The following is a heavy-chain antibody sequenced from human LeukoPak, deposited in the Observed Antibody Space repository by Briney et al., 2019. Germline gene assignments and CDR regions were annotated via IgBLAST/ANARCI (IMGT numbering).Heavy chain of an antibody. V-gene: IGHV4-4*02. CDR2: IYHSGST. CDR3: ARVAAAEDY. CDR1: GGSISSNNW. J-gene: IGHJ4*02. D-gene: IGHD6-13*01. Sequence: PSETLSLTCVVSGGSISSNNWWSWVRQSPVKGLEWIGSIYHSGSTNYNPSLKSRITISVDTSKNQFSLKLSSVTAADTAVYYCARVAAAEDYWGQGTLVTVSS.